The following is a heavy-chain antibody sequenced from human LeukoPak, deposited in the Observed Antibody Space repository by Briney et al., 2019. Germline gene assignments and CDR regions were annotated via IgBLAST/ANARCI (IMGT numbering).Heavy chain of an antibody. CDR1: GGSISSGGYS. CDR3: ARKEYSSSSFHY. J-gene: IGHJ4*02. CDR2: IYYSGST. D-gene: IGHD6-6*01. Sequence: SQTLSLTCAVSGGSISSGGYSWSWIRQPPGKGLEWIGYIYYSGSTYYNPSLKSRVTISVDKSKNQFSLKLSSVTAADTAVYYCARKEYSSSSFHYWGQGTLVTVSS. V-gene: IGHV4-30-4*07.